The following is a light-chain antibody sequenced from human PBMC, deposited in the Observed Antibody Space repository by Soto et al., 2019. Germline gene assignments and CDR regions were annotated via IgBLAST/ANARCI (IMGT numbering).Light chain of an antibody. CDR1: SSDVGGYNY. V-gene: IGLV2-14*01. CDR3: SSYTSSSNLPYV. J-gene: IGLJ1*01. Sequence: QSVLTQPASVSGSPGQSITISCTGTSSDVGGYNYVSWYQQHPGKAPKLMIYEVSNRPSGVSNRFSGSKSGNTASLTISGLQAEDEADYYCSSYTSSSNLPYVFGTGTKLTV. CDR2: EVS.